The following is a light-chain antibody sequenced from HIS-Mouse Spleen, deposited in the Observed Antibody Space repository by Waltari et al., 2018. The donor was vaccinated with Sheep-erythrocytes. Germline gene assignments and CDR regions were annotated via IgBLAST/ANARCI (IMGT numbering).Light chain of an antibody. Sequence: SYELTQPPSVSVSPGQTARITCSGDALPTKYAYWYQQKSGQAPVLVIYEDSKRPSGIPERFSGSSSGTMATLTISGAQVEDEADYYCYSTDSSGNHSNWVFGGGTKLTVL. CDR3: YSTDSSGNHSNWV. CDR2: EDS. CDR1: ALPTKY. V-gene: IGLV3-10*01. J-gene: IGLJ3*02.